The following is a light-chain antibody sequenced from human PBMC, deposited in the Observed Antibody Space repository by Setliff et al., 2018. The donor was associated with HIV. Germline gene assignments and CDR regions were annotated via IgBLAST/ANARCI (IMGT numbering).Light chain of an antibody. CDR2: EGN. Sequence: QSALTQPPSVSGSPGQSITISCTGTSKDVGTNNLVSWYQQYPGRAPKLIIYEGNRWPSGVSNRFSGSYSGNTASLTISGLQAEDEADYYCYSYASSMTSWVFGGGTKVTVL. CDR1: SKDVGTNNL. J-gene: IGLJ3*02. CDR3: YSYASSMTSWV. V-gene: IGLV2-23*01.